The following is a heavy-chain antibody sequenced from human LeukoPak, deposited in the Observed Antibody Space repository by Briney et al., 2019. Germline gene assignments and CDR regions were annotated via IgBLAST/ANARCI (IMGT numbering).Heavy chain of an antibody. Sequence: GGSLRLSCAASGFIFSNYAMSWVRQAPGKGLEWVSNISAGGGDTDYADSVKGRFTISRDNSKNTLHLRMNSLRAEDTAVYYCAKGNQRAYDAFDIWGQGTMVTVSS. CDR3: AKGNQRAYDAFDI. J-gene: IGHJ3*02. CDR2: ISAGGGDT. D-gene: IGHD1-14*01. V-gene: IGHV3-23*01. CDR1: GFIFSNYA.